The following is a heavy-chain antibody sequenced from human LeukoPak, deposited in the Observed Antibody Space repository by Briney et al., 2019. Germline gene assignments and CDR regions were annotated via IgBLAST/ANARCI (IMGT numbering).Heavy chain of an antibody. CDR2: IYYSGST. J-gene: IGHJ4*02. Sequence: SSETLSLTCTVSGGSISSYYWSWIRQPPGKGLEWIGYIYYSGSTNYNPSLKSRVTISVDTSKNQFSLKLSSVTAADTAVYYCAREAGGYDFWSGYFDYWGQGTLVTVSS. V-gene: IGHV4-59*01. CDR3: AREAGGYDFWSGYFDY. CDR1: GGSISSYY. D-gene: IGHD3-3*01.